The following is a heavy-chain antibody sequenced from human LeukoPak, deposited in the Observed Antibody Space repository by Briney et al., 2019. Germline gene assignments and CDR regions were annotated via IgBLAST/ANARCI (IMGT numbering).Heavy chain of an antibody. V-gene: IGHV3-9*01. Sequence: GGSLRLSCAASGFTFDDYAMHWVRQAPGKGLEWVSGISWNSGSIGYADSVKGRFTISRDNAKNSLYLQMNSLRAEDTALYYCAKEVGWYFDLWGRGTLVTVSS. CDR2: ISWNSGSI. CDR3: AKEVGWYFDL. CDR1: GFTFDDYA. J-gene: IGHJ2*01.